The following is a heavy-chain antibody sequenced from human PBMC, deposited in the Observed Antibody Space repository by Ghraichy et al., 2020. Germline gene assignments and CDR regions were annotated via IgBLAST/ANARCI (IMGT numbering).Heavy chain of an antibody. J-gene: IGHJ4*02. CDR2: IKQDADESEK. D-gene: IGHD3-22*01. CDR1: GFTFSNFR. Sequence: GGSLRLSCVASGFTFSNFRMSWVRQAPGKGLEWVANIKQDADESEKKYVDSVKGRFTISRDNAKNSLYLQMNSLRAEDTAVYYCARVVLDDGSAYRPIDYWSQGPLVTVSS. V-gene: IGHV3-7*03. CDR3: ARVVLDDGSAYRPIDY.